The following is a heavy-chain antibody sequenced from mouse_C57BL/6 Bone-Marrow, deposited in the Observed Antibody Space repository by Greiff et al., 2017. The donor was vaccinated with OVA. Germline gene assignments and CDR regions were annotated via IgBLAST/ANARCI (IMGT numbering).Heavy chain of an antibody. Sequence: EVQLQQSGPELVKPGASVKISCKASGYTFTDYYMNWVKQSHGKSLEWIGDINPNNGGTSYNQKFKGKATLTVDKSSSTAYMELRSLTSEDSAVYYCATTVVETGYFDVWGTGTTVTVSS. V-gene: IGHV1-26*01. CDR1: GYTFTDYY. CDR3: ATTVVETGYFDV. J-gene: IGHJ1*03. D-gene: IGHD1-1*01. CDR2: INPNNGGT.